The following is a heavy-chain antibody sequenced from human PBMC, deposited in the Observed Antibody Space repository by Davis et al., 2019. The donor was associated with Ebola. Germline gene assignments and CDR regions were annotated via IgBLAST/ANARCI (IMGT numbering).Heavy chain of an antibody. Sequence: SETLSLTCTVSGGSISSSSYYWSWIRQPPGKGLEWIGEINHSGSTNYNPSLKSRVTISVDTSKNQFSLKLSSVTAADTAVYYCARWTTVTIYYYGMDVWGQGTTVTVSS. J-gene: IGHJ6*02. CDR1: GGSISSSSYY. D-gene: IGHD4-17*01. CDR3: ARWTTVTIYYYGMDV. CDR2: INHSGST. V-gene: IGHV4-39*07.